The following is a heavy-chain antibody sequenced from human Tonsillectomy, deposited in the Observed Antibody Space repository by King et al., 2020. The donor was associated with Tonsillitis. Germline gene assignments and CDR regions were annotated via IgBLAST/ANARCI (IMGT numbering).Heavy chain of an antibody. V-gene: IGHV1-2*02. J-gene: IGHJ4*02. Sequence: QLVQSGADLKKPGASVKVSCKASGYFFSDYYIHWVRQAPGQGLEWMGTINHRTGDTAYAQKFQGRVTVTRDTFITTTYMELSRLRSDDAALYYCARGDLNILSSDSWGQGSLCTVSS. CDR2: INHRTGDT. CDR3: ARGDLNILSSDS. D-gene: IGHD2/OR15-2a*01. CDR1: GYFFSDYY.